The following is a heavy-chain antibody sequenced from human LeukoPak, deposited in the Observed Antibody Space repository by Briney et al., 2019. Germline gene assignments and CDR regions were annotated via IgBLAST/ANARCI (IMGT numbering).Heavy chain of an antibody. CDR3: AKEGESSSEASEY. Sequence: GGSLRLSCVASGFTFDDYAIHWVRQAPGKGLEWVSGVSWNSDNIDYADSVKGRFTISRDNAKNFVYLQMSRLRIDDTALYYCAKEGESSSEASEYWGPGTLVSVSS. CDR2: VSWNSDNI. J-gene: IGHJ4*02. D-gene: IGHD6-6*01. V-gene: IGHV3-9*01. CDR1: GFTFDDYA.